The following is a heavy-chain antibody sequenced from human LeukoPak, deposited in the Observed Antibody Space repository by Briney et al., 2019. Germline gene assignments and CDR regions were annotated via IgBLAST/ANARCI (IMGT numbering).Heavy chain of an antibody. J-gene: IGHJ6*01. CDR1: GGSVGMYS. Sequence: SETLSLACIVSGGSVGMYSWSWVRQPPGKGLGWMGYIYYSGSTHYNPSLKSRVTISVDTSQNQFSLKLSYVLAADTAVYYCARGPGIPIFGLLYYYFGMEVWGQGTTVTVSS. CDR2: IYYSGST. CDR3: ARGPGIPIFGLLYYYFGMEV. D-gene: IGHD3/OR15-3a*01. V-gene: IGHV4-59*02.